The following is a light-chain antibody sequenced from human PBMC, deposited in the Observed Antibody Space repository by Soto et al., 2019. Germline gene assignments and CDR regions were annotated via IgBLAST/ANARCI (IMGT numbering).Light chain of an antibody. V-gene: IGLV2-14*01. Sequence: QSVLTQPASVSGSPGQSITISCTGTSSDVGGYNYVSWYQQHPGKAPKLMIYEVSNRPSGVSNRFSGSKSGNTASLTISGLRAEDEADYYCSSYTSSSTLDVFGTGTKVTV. CDR3: SSYTSSSTLDV. CDR2: EVS. CDR1: SSDVGGYNY. J-gene: IGLJ1*01.